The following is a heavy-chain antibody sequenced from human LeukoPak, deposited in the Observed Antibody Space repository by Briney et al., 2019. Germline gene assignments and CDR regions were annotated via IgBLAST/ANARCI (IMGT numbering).Heavy chain of an antibody. Sequence: GGSLRLSCVASGFTFSTYWMSWGRQAPGKGLEGVANIRQDGSEKYYVDSVKSRFTLSRDNAKNSLYLQMTPLRDDDTAVYYCARVIDGALIDYWGQGTLVTVPS. V-gene: IGHV3-7*01. CDR2: IRQDGSEK. J-gene: IGHJ4*02. CDR3: ARVIDGALIDY. D-gene: IGHD5-24*01. CDR1: GFTFSTYW.